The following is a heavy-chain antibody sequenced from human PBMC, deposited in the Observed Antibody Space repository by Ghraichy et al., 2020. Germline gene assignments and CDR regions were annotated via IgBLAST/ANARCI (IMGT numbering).Heavy chain of an antibody. CDR1: GFTFSNYN. CDR3: ARDRGSGWLGAEYFQH. CDR2: ISSSSSYI. V-gene: IGHV3-21*01. J-gene: IGHJ1*01. Sequence: GGSLRLSCAASGFTFSNYNMNWVRQAPGKGLEWVSCISSSSSYIYYTDSVKGRFTIPRDNAKNSRYLQMNSLRAEDTAVYCCARDRGSGWLGAEYFQHWGQGPLVTVSS. D-gene: IGHD6-19*01.